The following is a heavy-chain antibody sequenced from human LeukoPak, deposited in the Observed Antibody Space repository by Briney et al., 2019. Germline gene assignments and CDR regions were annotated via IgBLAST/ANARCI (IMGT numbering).Heavy chain of an antibody. D-gene: IGHD3-10*01. J-gene: IGHJ4*02. V-gene: IGHV4-59*08. CDR3: ARQNAVHFDY. Sequence: SETLSLTRTVSGDSISSYYWSWIRQPPGKGLEWIGYIYYSGSTNQNPSLKSRVTISVDTSKNQFSLKLNSVTAADTAVYYCARQNAVHFDYWGQGTLVTVSS. CDR2: IYYSGST. CDR1: GDSISSYY.